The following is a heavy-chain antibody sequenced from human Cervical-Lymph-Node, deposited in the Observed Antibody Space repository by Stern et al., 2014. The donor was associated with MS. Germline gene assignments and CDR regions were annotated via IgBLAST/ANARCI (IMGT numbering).Heavy chain of an antibody. Sequence: EVQLVESGGGLVQPGGSPTLSCATSGFSFSTYSMNWVRQAPGKGLQWLSYISSSGGSIYYADSVKGRFTIARDNGKNSLYLQMNSLRAEDTAMYYCATDYASSTSWGQGTLVTVSS. CDR3: ATDYASSTS. CDR2: ISSSGGSI. V-gene: IGHV3-48*01. J-gene: IGHJ4*02. D-gene: IGHD4/OR15-4a*01. CDR1: GFSFSTYS.